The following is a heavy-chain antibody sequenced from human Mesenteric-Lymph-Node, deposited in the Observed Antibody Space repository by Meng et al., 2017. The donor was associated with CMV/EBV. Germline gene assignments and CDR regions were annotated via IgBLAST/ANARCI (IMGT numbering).Heavy chain of an antibody. J-gene: IGHJ4*02. CDR1: GGSISSSSYY. CDR3: AREYSSGWYFDY. D-gene: IGHD6-19*01. V-gene: IGHV4-39*02. Sequence: CTVSGGSISSSSYYWGWIRQPPGKGLEWIGSIYYSGSTYYNPSLKSRVTISVDTSISTAYMELSRLRSDDTAVYYCAREYSSGWYFDYWGQGTLVTVSS. CDR2: IYYSGST.